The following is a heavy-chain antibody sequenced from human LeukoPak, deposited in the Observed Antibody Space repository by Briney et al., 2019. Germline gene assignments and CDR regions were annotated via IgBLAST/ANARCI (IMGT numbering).Heavy chain of an antibody. D-gene: IGHD3-9*01. CDR1: GFTFSGYY. Sequence: GASVKVSCKASGFTFSGYYIHWVRQAPGQGLEWVGWINPNTGGTHYAQKFQGRVSVTRDTSISTAYMELSSLRSDDTAVYYCAREELRLTGTPLDCWGQGTLVTVSS. J-gene: IGHJ4*02. CDR2: INPNTGGT. CDR3: AREELRLTGTPLDC. V-gene: IGHV1-2*02.